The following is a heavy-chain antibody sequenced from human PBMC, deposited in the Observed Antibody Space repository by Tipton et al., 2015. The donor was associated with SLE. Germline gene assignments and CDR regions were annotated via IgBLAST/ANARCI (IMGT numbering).Heavy chain of an antibody. D-gene: IGHD2-21*01. CDR3: TTVWSDY. V-gene: IGHV3-49*04. Sequence: SLRLSCTASGFTFGDYAMSWVRQAPGKGLEWVGFIRSKAYGGTTEYAASAKGRFTISRDDSKSIAYLQMNSLKTEDTAVYYCTTVWSDYWGQGTLVTVSS. J-gene: IGHJ4*02. CDR2: IRSKAYGGTT. CDR1: GFTFGDYA.